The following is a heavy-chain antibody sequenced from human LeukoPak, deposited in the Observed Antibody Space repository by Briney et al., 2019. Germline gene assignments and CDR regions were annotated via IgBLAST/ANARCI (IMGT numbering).Heavy chain of an antibody. Sequence: ASVKVSCKASGYTFTSYGISWVRQAPGQGLEWMGWISAYNGNTNYAQKLQGRVTMTRGTSTSTVYMELSSLRSEDTAVYYCARDGGYPQDYYYYYMDVWGKGTTDTISS. V-gene: IGHV1-18*01. CDR1: GYTFTSYG. CDR2: ISAYNGNT. D-gene: IGHD3-16*01. J-gene: IGHJ6*03. CDR3: ARDGGYPQDYYYYYMDV.